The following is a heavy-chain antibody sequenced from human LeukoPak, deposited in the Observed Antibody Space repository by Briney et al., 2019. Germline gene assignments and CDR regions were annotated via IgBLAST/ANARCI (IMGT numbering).Heavy chain of an antibody. V-gene: IGHV3-7*01. D-gene: IGHD3-3*01. CDR1: GFTFSNYW. CDR3: ARDHAFSYYYYYMDV. J-gene: IGHJ6*03. Sequence: GGSLRLSCGASGFTFSNYWMSWVRQAPGKGLEWVANINQDGSEKYYVDSVKGRFTISRDNAKNSLYLQMNSLRAEDTAVYYCARDHAFSYYYYYMDVWGKGTTVTVSS. CDR2: INQDGSEK.